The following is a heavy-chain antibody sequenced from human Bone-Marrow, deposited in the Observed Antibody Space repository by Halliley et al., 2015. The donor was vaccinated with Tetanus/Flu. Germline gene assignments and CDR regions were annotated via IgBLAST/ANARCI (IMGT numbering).Heavy chain of an antibody. D-gene: IGHD6-13*01. CDR2: SNPSGPT. CDR3: ARELYTSSWFFGY. J-gene: IGHJ4*02. V-gene: IGHV4-34*01. Sequence: EWIGESNPSGPTNYTPPLKSRVTMSLDTSKNQFSLTLNSMPPADSAVYYCARELYTSSWFFGYWGQGTLVTVSS.